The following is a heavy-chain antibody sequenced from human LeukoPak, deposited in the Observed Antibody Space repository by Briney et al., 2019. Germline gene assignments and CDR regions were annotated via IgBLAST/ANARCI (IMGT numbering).Heavy chain of an antibody. Sequence: GGSLRLSCAGSGFTFGGYGMHWFRQTPGKGLEWVAVIAYGGSRAFYADSVKGRFTISRDNSKNTMSVQMDDLRADDTAAYYCTRYNNDHFDYWGQGTLVTVSS. D-gene: IGHD1-14*01. CDR2: IAYGGSRA. J-gene: IGHJ4*02. V-gene: IGHV3-33*01. CDR3: TRYNNDHFDY. CDR1: GFTFGGYG.